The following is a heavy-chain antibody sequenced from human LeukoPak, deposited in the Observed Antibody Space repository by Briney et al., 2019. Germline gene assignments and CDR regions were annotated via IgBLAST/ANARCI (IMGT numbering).Heavy chain of an antibody. CDR2: INPNSGGT. CDR3: ARAVVATRWGVGY. CDR1: GYTFTGYY. Sequence: ASVKVSCKASGYTFTGYYMHWVRQAPGQGLEWMGWINPNSGGTNYAQKFQGRVTMTRDTSISTAYMELSRLRSDDKAVYYCARAVVATRWGVGYWGQGTLVTVSS. J-gene: IGHJ4*02. V-gene: IGHV1-2*02. D-gene: IGHD5-12*01.